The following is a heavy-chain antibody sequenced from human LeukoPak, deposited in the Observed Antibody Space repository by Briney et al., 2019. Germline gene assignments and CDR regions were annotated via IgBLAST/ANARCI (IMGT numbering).Heavy chain of an antibody. CDR2: ISSNGGST. CDR3: ARDRSMVTTLGVYYFDY. J-gene: IGHJ4*02. Sequence: GGSLRLSCAASGFTFSSYAMHWVRQAPGKGLEYVSAISSNGGSTYYANSVKGRFTISRDNSKNTLYLQMGSLRAEDMAVYYCARDRSMVTTLGVYYFDYWGQGTPVTVSS. D-gene: IGHD2-8*02. V-gene: IGHV3-64*01. CDR1: GFTFSSYA.